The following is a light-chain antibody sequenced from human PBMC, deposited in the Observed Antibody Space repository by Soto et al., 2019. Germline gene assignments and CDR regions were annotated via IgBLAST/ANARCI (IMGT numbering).Light chain of an antibody. Sequence: DIQMTQSPSFLSASVGDRVTISCQASQDISISLGWYQQKPGKAPQLLIYDATKLATGVPSRFSGRGSGTDFSFTIRSLQTEDFATYFCQQYDNLPLTFGGGTKVEIK. CDR2: DAT. V-gene: IGKV1-33*01. J-gene: IGKJ4*01. CDR3: QQYDNLPLT. CDR1: QDISIS.